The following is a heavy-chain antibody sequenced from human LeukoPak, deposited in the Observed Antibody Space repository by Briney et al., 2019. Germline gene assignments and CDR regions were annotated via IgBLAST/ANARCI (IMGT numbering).Heavy chain of an antibody. CDR2: INHSGST. Sequence: SGTLSLTCAVYGGSFSGYYWSWIRQPPGKGLEWVGEINHSGSTNYNPSLKSRVTISVDTSKNQFSLKLSSVTAADTAVYYCARGFLLAVPYYYYGMDVWGQGTTVTVSS. V-gene: IGHV4-34*01. D-gene: IGHD2-15*01. CDR3: ARGFLLAVPYYYYGMDV. CDR1: GGSFSGYY. J-gene: IGHJ6*02.